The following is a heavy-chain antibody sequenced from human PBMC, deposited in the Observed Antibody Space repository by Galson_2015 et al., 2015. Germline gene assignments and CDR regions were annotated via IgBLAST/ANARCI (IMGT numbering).Heavy chain of an antibody. V-gene: IGHV3-33*03. CDR3: ARGIRSSYPISWYRIDY. Sequence: SLRLSCAASGFTFNTFGMHWVRQAPGKGLEWVAVIWYDGSNKHYADSVKGRFTISRDNAKNSLYLQMNSLRAEDTAMYYCARGIRSSYPISWYRIDYWGQGTLVTVSS. J-gene: IGHJ4*02. CDR1: GFTFNTFG. D-gene: IGHD6-13*01. CDR2: IWYDGSNK.